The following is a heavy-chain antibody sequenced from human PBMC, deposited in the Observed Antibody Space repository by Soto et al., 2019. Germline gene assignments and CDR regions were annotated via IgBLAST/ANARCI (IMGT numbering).Heavy chain of an antibody. J-gene: IGHJ4*02. D-gene: IGHD5-12*01. Sequence: ASVKVSCKVSGYTLTELSMHWVRQAPGKGLEWMGGFDPEDGETIYAQKFQGRVTMTEDTSTDTAYMELSSLRSEDTAVYYCATGGANPADPDLVAQGDYWGQGTLVTAPQ. CDR1: GYTLTELS. V-gene: IGHV1-24*01. CDR2: FDPEDGET. CDR3: ATGGANPADPDLVAQGDY.